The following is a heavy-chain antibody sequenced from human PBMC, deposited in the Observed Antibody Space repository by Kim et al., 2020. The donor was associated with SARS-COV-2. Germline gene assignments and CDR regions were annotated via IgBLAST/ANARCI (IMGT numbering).Heavy chain of an antibody. Sequence: SETLSLTCTVSGGSISSYYWSWIRQPPGKGLEWIGYIYYSGSTNYNPSLKSRVTISVDTSKNQFSLKLSSVTAADTAVYYCARVKLWQQLSVRWFDPWGQGTLVTVSS. CDR1: GGSISSYY. D-gene: IGHD6-13*01. V-gene: IGHV4-59*01. CDR3: ARVKLWQQLSVRWFDP. CDR2: IYYSGST. J-gene: IGHJ5*02.